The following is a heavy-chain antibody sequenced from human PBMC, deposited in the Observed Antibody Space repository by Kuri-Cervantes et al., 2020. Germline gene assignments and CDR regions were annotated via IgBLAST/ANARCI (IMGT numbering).Heavy chain of an antibody. D-gene: IGHD1-20*01. J-gene: IGHJ6*02. CDR1: GYTFTSYG. Sequence: ASVKVSCKASGYTFTSYGISWVRQAPGQGLEWMGWISAYNGNTNYAQKLQGRVTMTTDTSTSTVYMELSSLRSEDTAVYYCARALAEGGITGNYYYYGMDVWGQGTTVTVSS. V-gene: IGHV1-18*01. CDR2: ISAYNGNT. CDR3: ARALAEGGITGNYYYYGMDV.